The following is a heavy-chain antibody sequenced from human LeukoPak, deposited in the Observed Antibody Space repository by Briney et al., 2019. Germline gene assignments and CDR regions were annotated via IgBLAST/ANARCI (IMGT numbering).Heavy chain of an antibody. CDR1: GFTFSSYE. D-gene: IGHD6-19*01. J-gene: IGHJ4*02. CDR3: ARDRGAVAGTSTGY. Sequence: GGSLRLSCAASGFTFSSYEMNWVRQAPGQGLEWVSYISSSGSTIYYADSVKGRFTISRDNAKNSLYLQMNSLRAEDTAVYYCARDRGAVAGTSTGYWGQGTLVTVSS. V-gene: IGHV3-48*03. CDR2: ISSSGSTI.